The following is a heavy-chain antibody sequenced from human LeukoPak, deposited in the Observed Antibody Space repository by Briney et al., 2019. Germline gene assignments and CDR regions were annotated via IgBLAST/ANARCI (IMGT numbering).Heavy chain of an antibody. Sequence: ASVKVSCKASGYTFTGYYMHWVRQAPGQGLEWMGWINPNSGGTNYAQKFQGRVTMTRDTSISTAYMELSRLRSDDTAVYYCARVRRYCSGGSCSSYGMDVWGRGTTVTVSS. CDR3: ARVRRYCSGGSCSSYGMDV. V-gene: IGHV1-2*02. J-gene: IGHJ6*02. CDR2: INPNSGGT. D-gene: IGHD2-15*01. CDR1: GYTFTGYY.